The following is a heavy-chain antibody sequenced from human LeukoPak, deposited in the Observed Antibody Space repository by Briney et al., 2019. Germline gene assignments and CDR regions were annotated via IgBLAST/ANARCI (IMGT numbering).Heavy chain of an antibody. Sequence: GGSLRLSCAASGFTFSSYGMHWVRQAPGKGLEWVAVIWYDGSNKYYADSVKGRFTISRDNSKNTLYLQMNSLRAEDTAVYYCARPTQQLILLHPTFDPWGQGTLVTVSS. CDR2: IWYDGSNK. J-gene: IGHJ5*02. CDR3: ARPTQQLILLHPTFDP. CDR1: GFTFSSYG. D-gene: IGHD6-13*01. V-gene: IGHV3-33*01.